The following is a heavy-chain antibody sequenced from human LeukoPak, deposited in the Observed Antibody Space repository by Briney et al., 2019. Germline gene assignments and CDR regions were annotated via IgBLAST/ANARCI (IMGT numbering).Heavy chain of an antibody. V-gene: IGHV4-30-4*08. J-gene: IGHJ2*01. CDR3: ARGGIAAAGPLWYFDL. CDR1: GGSISSGDYY. D-gene: IGHD6-13*01. CDR2: IYYSGST. Sequence: SETLSLTCTVSGGSISSGDYYWSWIRQPPGKGLEWIGYIYYSGSTYYNPSLKSRVTISVDTSKNQFSLKLSSVTAADTAVYYCARGGIAAAGPLWYFDLWGRGTLVTVSS.